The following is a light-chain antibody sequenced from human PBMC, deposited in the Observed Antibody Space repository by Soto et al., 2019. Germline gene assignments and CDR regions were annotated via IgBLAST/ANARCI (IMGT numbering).Light chain of an antibody. CDR1: SSDVGGYNF. Sequence: QSALTQPPSASGSPGQSVTISCTGSSSDVGGYNFVAWFQQYPGKAPKFVIFDVTKRPSGVPDRFSGSKSGNTAYLTVSGLQAEDEADYYCCSHAGSSTVFGGGTKLTVL. CDR3: CSHAGSSTV. CDR2: DVT. V-gene: IGLV2-8*01. J-gene: IGLJ3*02.